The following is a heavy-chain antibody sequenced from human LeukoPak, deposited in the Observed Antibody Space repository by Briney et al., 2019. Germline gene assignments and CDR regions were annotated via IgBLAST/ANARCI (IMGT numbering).Heavy chain of an antibody. D-gene: IGHD6-19*01. CDR2: ISYDGSHK. CDR1: GFTFSNYG. CDR3: AKTYSSGWDFDY. Sequence: GGSLRLSCAASGFTFSNYGMHWVRQAPGKGLEWVALISYDGSHKYYADSVKGRFTISRDNSKNTLYLQMNSLRAEDTAVYYCAKTYSSGWDFDYWGQGTLVTVSS. V-gene: IGHV3-30*18. J-gene: IGHJ4*02.